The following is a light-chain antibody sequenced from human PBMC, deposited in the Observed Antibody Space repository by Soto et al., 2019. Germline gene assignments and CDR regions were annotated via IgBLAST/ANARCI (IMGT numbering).Light chain of an antibody. CDR1: DNIGSN. CDR2: AAS. Sequence: DRVAIPCRASDNIGSNLNWYQHQTGTAPKLLIYAASSLQGGVPSRFSGSGYGTQFTLTISGLQTEDFATYYCQQSYKILTFAGGAKVDI. CDR3: QQSYKILT. V-gene: IGKV1-39*01. J-gene: IGKJ4*01.